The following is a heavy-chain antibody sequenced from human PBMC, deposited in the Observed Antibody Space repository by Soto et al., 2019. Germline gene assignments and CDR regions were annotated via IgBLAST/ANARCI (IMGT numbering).Heavy chain of an antibody. Sequence: EAQLLESGGGLVQPGGSLRLSCAASGFTFSSYAMKWVLQAPGKGLEWVSLIGESGTPTYYADYVKGRFTISRENSGNTLFLEMYGLRAMNTAVYYCARYIPGMRYYGKDVWGQGTTVTVSS. J-gene: IGHJ6*02. CDR1: GFTFSSYA. CDR3: ARYIPGMRYYGKDV. V-gene: IGHV3-23*01. D-gene: IGHD2-2*01. CDR2: IGESGTPT.